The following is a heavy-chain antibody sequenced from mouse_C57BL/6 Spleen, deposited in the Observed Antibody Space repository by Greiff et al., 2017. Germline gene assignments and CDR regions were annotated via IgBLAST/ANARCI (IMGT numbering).Heavy chain of an antibody. J-gene: IGHJ2*01. Sequence: EVQLQQSGPELVKPGASVKLSCKASGYTFTDYYMNWVKQSHGKSLEWIGDINPNNGGTSYNQKFKGKATLTVDKSSSTAYMELRSLTSEDSAVYYCARSPTYYYGSSSGYWGQGTTLTVSS. V-gene: IGHV1-26*01. D-gene: IGHD1-1*01. CDR1: GYTFTDYY. CDR2: INPNNGGT. CDR3: ARSPTYYYGSSSGY.